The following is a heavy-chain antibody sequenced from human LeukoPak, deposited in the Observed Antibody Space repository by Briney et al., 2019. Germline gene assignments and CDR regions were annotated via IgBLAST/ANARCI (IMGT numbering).Heavy chain of an antibody. CDR1: GFTFSSYN. CDR2: ISSATTYI. Sequence: PGGPLRLSCAASGFTFSSYNMNWVRQAPGKGLEWVSSISSATTYIYYADSMKGRFTISRDNSKNTLYLQMNSLKTEDTAVYFCTTERGYSNHFLGYWGQGTLVTVSS. J-gene: IGHJ4*02. CDR3: TTERGYSNHFLGY. D-gene: IGHD4-11*01. V-gene: IGHV3-21*03.